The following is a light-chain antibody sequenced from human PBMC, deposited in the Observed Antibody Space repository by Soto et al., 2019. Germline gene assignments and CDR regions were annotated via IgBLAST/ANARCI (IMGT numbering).Light chain of an antibody. J-gene: IGKJ1*01. Sequence: EIVLTQSPGSLSLSPGEGATLSCWASQSVSSNYLAWYQQKPGQAPRLLIYGASARATGIPDRFSGSGSGTDFTLTISRLEPEDFAVYYCQQYGSSPRTFGQGTKV. CDR2: GAS. CDR1: QSVSSNY. V-gene: IGKV3-20*01. CDR3: QQYGSSPRT.